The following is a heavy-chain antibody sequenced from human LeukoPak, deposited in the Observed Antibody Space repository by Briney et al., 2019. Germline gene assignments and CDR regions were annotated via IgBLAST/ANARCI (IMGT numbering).Heavy chain of an antibody. CDR1: GFTFSSYA. V-gene: IGHV3-23*01. CDR2: ISGSGGST. J-gene: IGHJ4*02. D-gene: IGHD3-22*01. CDR3: AKARGSYYYDSSGPFDY. Sequence: GGSLRLSCTASGFTFSSYAMSWVRQAPGKGLEWVSAISGSGGSTYYADSVKGRFTISRDNSKNTLYLQMNSLRAEDTAVYYCAKARGSYYYDSSGPFDYWGQGTLVTVPS.